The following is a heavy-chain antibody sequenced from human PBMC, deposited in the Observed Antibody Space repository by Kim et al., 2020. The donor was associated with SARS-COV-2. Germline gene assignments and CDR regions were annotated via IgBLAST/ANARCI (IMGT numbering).Heavy chain of an antibody. CDR3: TKEGLYDNSENEERIYGIHI. V-gene: IGHV3-33*06. D-gene: IGHD3-22*01. J-gene: IGHJ6*02. CDR1: GFTFSNYG. CDR2: IWHDGTVK. Sequence: GESLKISCAASGFTFSNYGFNNYAIHWVRQAPGKGLEWVAVIWHDGTVKYADSVKGRFTITRDNSRKTLYLQMNSLRPEDTAVYYCTKEGLYDNSENEERIYGIHIWRQGTTVTVSS.